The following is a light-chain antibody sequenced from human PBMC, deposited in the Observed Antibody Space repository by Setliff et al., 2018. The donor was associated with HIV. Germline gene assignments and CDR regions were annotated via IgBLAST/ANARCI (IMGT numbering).Light chain of an antibody. CDR2: EVT. CDR1: ISEIGNYNL. J-gene: IGLJ1*01. Sequence: QSALAQPASVSGSPGQSITISCTGTISEIGNYNLVSWYQQHPGKAPKLMIYEVTERPSGVSDRFSGSKSGNSASLTISGLQAEDEADYYCSSYTSSSSYVFGTGTKVTVL. CDR3: SSYTSSSSYV. V-gene: IGLV2-14*02.